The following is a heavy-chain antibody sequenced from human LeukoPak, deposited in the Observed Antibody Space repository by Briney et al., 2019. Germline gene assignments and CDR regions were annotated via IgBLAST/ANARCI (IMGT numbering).Heavy chain of an antibody. CDR2: INPNNGGT. V-gene: IGHV1-2*02. J-gene: IGHJ4*02. D-gene: IGHD2-2*01. CDR1: GYTFTGYY. Sequence: VSVSVSCTAAGYTFTGYYMHWVRQAPGQGLEWMGWINPNNGGTNYGQKFQGRVTMTSDPSLSTAHMELSRLRSDDWAVCYCPRGLHIVVVPAAMVPRYFDYWGQGTLVTVSS. CDR3: PRGLHIVVVPAAMVPRYFDY.